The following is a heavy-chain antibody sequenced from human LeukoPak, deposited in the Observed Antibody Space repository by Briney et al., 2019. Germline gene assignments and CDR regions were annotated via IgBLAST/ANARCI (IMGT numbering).Heavy chain of an antibody. Sequence: GRSLRLSCAASGFTFSSYAMHWVRQAPGKGLEWVAVMSYDVSNKYYADSVKGRFTISRDNSKNTLYLQMNSLRAEDTAVHYCARDDSLYSSSWYPSGYWGQGTLVTVSS. CDR3: ARDDSLYSSSWYPSGY. V-gene: IGHV3-30-3*01. J-gene: IGHJ4*02. CDR2: MSYDVSNK. D-gene: IGHD6-13*01. CDR1: GFTFSSYA.